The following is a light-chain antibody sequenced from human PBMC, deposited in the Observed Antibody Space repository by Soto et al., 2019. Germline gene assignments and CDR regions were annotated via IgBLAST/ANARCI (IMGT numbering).Light chain of an antibody. V-gene: IGKV3-15*01. CDR1: QSVSNY. CDR2: DAF. J-gene: IGKJ4*01. CDR3: QQYDEWPLT. Sequence: EIVLTQSPATLSLSPGERATLSCRASQSVSNYLAWYQQKPGQAPRLLIYDAFTRATGIPARFSGSASGTEFTLTISSLQSEDFAVYYCQQYDEWPLTFGGGTKVDIK.